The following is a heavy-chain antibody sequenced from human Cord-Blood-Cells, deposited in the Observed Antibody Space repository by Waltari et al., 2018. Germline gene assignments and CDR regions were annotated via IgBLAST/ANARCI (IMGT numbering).Heavy chain of an antibody. CDR1: GYSISSGYY. J-gene: IGHJ3*02. CDR3: ARDKYSSSSFAFDI. V-gene: IGHV4-38-2*02. D-gene: IGHD6-6*01. CDR2: IYHSGST. Sequence: QVQLQESDPGLVKPSETLSLTCTVSGYSISSGYYWGWIRQPPGKGLEWIGSIYHSGSTYYNPSLKSRVTISVDTSKNQFSLKLSSVTAADTAVYYCARDKYSSSSFAFDIWGQGTMVTVSS.